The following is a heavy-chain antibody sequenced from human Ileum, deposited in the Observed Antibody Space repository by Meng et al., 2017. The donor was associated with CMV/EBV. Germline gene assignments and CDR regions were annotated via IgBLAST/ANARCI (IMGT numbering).Heavy chain of an antibody. CDR3: GRQRSAIAAAPIDY. D-gene: IGHD6-13*01. J-gene: IGHJ4*02. CDR1: GYTFTSYD. V-gene: IGHV1-8*03. CDR2: MNPNSGNT. Sequence: ASVKVSCKASGYTFTSYDINWVRQATGQGLEWMGWMNPNSGNTGYAQKFQGRVTITRNTSISTAYMELSSLRSDDTAVYYCGRQRSAIAAAPIDYWGQGTLVTVSS.